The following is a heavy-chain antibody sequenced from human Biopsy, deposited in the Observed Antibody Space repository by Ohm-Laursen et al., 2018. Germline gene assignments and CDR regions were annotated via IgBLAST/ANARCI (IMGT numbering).Heavy chain of an antibody. V-gene: IGHV4-59*01. CDR3: ARGRRTSGWPYFDN. CDR2: IYSGGNT. D-gene: IGHD6-19*01. Sequence: GTLSLTCTVSGGSIGSFFWSWIRQSPGQGLEYIGFIYSGGNTNYNPSLKNRVTMSVDTSKNQFYLKLYSVTAADTAVYYCARGRRTSGWPYFDNWGQGALVIVSP. J-gene: IGHJ4*02. CDR1: GGSIGSFF.